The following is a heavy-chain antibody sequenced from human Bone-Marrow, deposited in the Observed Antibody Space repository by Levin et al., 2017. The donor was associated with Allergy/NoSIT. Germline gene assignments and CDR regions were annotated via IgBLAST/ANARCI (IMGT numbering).Heavy chain of an antibody. V-gene: IGHV3-20*04. J-gene: IGHJ4*02. D-gene: IGHD3-16*01. CDR2: INWSGGSI. Sequence: SGGSLRLSCAASGFNFDDYAMTWVRQAPGKGLEWVCGINWSGGSIGYTDSVKGRFTVSRDNANNALFLQMNSLRFEDTALYYCARGRLGEVFDFWGPGSAVTVSS. CDR3: ARGRLGEVFDF. CDR1: GFNFDDYA.